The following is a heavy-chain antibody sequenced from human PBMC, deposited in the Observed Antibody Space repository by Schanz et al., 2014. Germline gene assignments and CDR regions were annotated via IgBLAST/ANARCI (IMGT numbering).Heavy chain of an antibody. CDR1: GGSISSGDSL. Sequence: QVQLQESGPGLVKPSQTLSLACAVSGGSISSGDSLWSWIRQPPGRGLEWIGYVFYSGTTSYNPPLKIRISISVDPSKNQIPLNLKSVPAADTAVYYCARGVRRYDILTGHYCVDSFDIWGQGTMVTVSS. D-gene: IGHD3-9*01. CDR2: VFYSGTT. V-gene: IGHV4-30-4*07. J-gene: IGHJ3*02. CDR3: ARGVRRYDILTGHYCVDSFDI.